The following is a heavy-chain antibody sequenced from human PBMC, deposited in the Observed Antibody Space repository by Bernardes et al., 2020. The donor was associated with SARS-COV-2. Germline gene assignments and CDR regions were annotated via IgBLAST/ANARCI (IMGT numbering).Heavy chain of an antibody. J-gene: IGHJ6*02. D-gene: IGHD1-20*01. CDR3: ARGIRNRHYYYGVDV. Sequence: SVKVSCKASEGPFRDYAISWVRQAPGQGLEWLGGIIPRFDKTNYAQKFQGRVTITTDESTSAVYLVLTSLTSDDTAMYYCARGIRNRHYYYGVDVWGQGTLVTVSS. CDR1: EGPFRDYA. V-gene: IGHV1-69*05. CDR2: IIPRFDKT.